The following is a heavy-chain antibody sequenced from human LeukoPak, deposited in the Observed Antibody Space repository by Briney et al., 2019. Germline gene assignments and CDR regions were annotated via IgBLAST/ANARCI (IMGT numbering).Heavy chain of an antibody. CDR1: GGSISSYF. V-gene: IGHV4-4*07. CDR3: GVSVNYYMDV. Sequence: SETLSLTCTVSGGSISSYFWSWIRQPAGKGLEWIGRISTSGSTNYNPSLKSRVSMSVDTSKKQFSLRLTTVTAADTAVYYCGVSVNYYMDVWGKGTTVTVSS. J-gene: IGHJ6*03. D-gene: IGHD4-23*01. CDR2: ISTSGST.